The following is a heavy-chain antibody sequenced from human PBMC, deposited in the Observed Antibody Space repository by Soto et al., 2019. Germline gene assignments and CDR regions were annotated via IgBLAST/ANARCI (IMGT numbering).Heavy chain of an antibody. V-gene: IGHV1-46*02. CDR2: INPSGGST. CDR3: ARSYGSGSYYYYYMDV. J-gene: IGHJ6*03. D-gene: IGHD3-10*01. CDR1: GYTFNSYY. Sequence: ASVKVSCKASGYTFNSYYMHWVRQAPGQGLEWMGIINPSGGSTSYAQKFQGRVTMTRDTSTSTVYMELSSLSSEDTAVYYCARSYGSGSYYYYYMDVWGKGTTVTVSS.